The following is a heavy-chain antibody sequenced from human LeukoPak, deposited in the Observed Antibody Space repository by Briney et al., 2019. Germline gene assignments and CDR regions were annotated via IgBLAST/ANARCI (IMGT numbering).Heavy chain of an antibody. J-gene: IGHJ6*03. CDR3: ARAAIVGATLYYYYMDV. Sequence: SVKVSCKASGGTFSSYAISWVRQAPGQGLEWRGGIIPIFGTANYSQKFQGRVTITTDESTSTAYIELSSLISEDTAVYYCARAAIVGATLYYYYMDVWGKGTTVTVSS. CDR2: IIPIFGTA. D-gene: IGHD1-26*01. CDR1: GGTFSSYA. V-gene: IGHV1-69*05.